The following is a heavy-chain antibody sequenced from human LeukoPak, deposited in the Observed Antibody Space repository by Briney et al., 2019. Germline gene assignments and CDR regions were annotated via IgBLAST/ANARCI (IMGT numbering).Heavy chain of an antibody. V-gene: IGHV3-7*01. CDR2: IKNDGSKK. J-gene: IGHJ4*02. CDR1: GFTFSNYW. D-gene: IGHD1-1*01. CDR3: ASLNNDDY. Sequence: GGSLRLSCAASGFTFSNYWMSWVRQAPGKGLEWVANIKNDGSKKYYVDSVKGRFTISRDNAKNSLYLQMNSLRVEDTTVYYCASLNNDDYWGQGTLVTVPS.